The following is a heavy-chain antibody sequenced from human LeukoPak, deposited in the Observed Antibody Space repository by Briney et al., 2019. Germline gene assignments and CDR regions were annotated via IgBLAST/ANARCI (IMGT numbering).Heavy chain of an antibody. CDR3: ARGRGGIVVVPAADAFDI. Sequence: SETLSLTCTVSGGSISSGSYYWSWIRQPAGKGLEWIGRIYTSGSTNYNPSLKSRVTISVDTSKNQFSLKLSSVTAADTAVYYCARGRGGIVVVPAADAFDIWGQGTMVTVSS. V-gene: IGHV4-61*02. CDR2: IYTSGST. D-gene: IGHD2-2*01. CDR1: GGSISSGSYY. J-gene: IGHJ3*02.